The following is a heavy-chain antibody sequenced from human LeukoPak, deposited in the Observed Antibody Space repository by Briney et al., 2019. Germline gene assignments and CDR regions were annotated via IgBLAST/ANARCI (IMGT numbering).Heavy chain of an antibody. D-gene: IGHD3-10*01. V-gene: IGHV1-24*01. CDR3: TIISSDYYYGMDV. CDR1: GYTLTELS. Sequence: ASVKVSCKISGYTLTELSMHWARQAPGKGLEWMGGFDPEDGETIYAQKLQGRVTMAEDTSTDTAYMELSSLRSEDTAVYYCTIISSDYYYGMDVWGKGTTVTVSS. J-gene: IGHJ6*04. CDR2: FDPEDGET.